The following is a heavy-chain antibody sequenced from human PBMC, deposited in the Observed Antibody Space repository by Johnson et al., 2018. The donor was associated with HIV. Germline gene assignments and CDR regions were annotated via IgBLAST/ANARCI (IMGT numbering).Heavy chain of an antibody. CDR3: ARPGGDPLTDDAFDI. Sequence: MSWVRQAPGKGLEWVSGINSDGRSTYCADSVKGRFTISRDNVYNTLNLQMNSLRAEDTAVYYCARPGGDPLTDDAFDIWGQGTMVTVSS. V-gene: IGHV3-74*01. CDR2: INSDGRST. D-gene: IGHD2-21*02. J-gene: IGHJ3*02.